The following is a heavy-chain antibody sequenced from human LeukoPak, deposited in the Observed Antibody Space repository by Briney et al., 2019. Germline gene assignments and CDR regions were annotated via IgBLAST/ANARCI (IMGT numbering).Heavy chain of an antibody. D-gene: IGHD2/OR15-2a*01. CDR2: IYVSGNS. CDR1: GASVSGDY. V-gene: IGHV4-59*08. Sequence: SETLSLTCTVSGASVSGDYWSWIRQPPGKGLEWIGYIYVSGNSNYNPSLKSRVSISLDTSKNQVSLTLTPVTAADTAVYYCARHPFSSPFDHWGQGTLVAVSS. CDR3: ARHPFSSPFDH. J-gene: IGHJ4*02.